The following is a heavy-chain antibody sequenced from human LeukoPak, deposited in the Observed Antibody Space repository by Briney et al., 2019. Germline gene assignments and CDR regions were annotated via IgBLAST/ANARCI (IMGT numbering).Heavy chain of an antibody. CDR1: GVSFSGYY. CDR2: INHSGST. V-gene: IGHV4-34*01. J-gene: IGHJ6*03. CDR3: ATRGYSFNYYMDV. Sequence: SETLSLTCAVYGVSFSGYYWSWLRQPPGKGLEWIGEINHSGSTNYNPSLKSRVTISVDTSKNQFSLKLSSVTAADTAVYYCATRGYSFNYYMDVWGKGTTVTISS. D-gene: IGHD5-18*01.